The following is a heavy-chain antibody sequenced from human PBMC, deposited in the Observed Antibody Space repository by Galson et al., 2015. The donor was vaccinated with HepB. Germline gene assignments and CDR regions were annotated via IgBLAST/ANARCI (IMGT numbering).Heavy chain of an antibody. J-gene: IGHJ5*01. CDR3: AKGYGLFDS. CDR2: ITGKGDST. D-gene: IGHD5-18*01. V-gene: IGHV3-23*01. CDR1: GFAFDSHA. Sequence: SLRLSCAASGFAFDSHAMSWVRQAPGGGLEWISGITGKGDSTFYADSVKGRFTVSRDNSNNMLYLQMNSLRAEDVGLYFCAKGYGLFDSWGQGILVTVSS.